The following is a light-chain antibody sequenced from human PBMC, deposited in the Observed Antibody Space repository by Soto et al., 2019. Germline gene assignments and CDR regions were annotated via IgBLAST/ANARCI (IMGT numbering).Light chain of an antibody. CDR3: QHNNYWPVT. Sequence: EVVMTQSPATLSVSPGERATLSCRASQSVGSNLTWYQQRPGQAPRLLIYDTSTRDTGIPARFSGSGSGTEFSLTISNLQSEDFAVYHCQHNNYWPVTFGGGNKVEI. CDR2: DTS. V-gene: IGKV3-15*01. CDR1: QSVGSN. J-gene: IGKJ4*01.